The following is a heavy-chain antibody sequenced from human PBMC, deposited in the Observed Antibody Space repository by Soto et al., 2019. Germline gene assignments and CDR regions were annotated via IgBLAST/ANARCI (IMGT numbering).Heavy chain of an antibody. CDR1: GYTFTSYG. V-gene: IGHV1-18*01. CDR3: ARDSGLAAAGSSFTFDY. J-gene: IGHJ4*02. Sequence: ASVKVSCKASGYTFTSYGISWVRQAPGQGLEWMGWISAYNGNTNYAQKLQGRVTMTTDTSTSTAYMELRSLRSDDTAVYYCARDSGLAAAGSSFTFDYWGQGTLVTVSS. CDR2: ISAYNGNT. D-gene: IGHD6-13*01.